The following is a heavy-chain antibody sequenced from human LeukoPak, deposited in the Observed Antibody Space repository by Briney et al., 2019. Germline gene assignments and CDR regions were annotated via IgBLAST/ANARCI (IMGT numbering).Heavy chain of an antibody. J-gene: IGHJ4*02. D-gene: IGHD3-22*01. CDR3: ASGSSFDSSGRGFDY. CDR1: GYTFSGYY. V-gene: IGHV1-2*02. CDR2: INPKSGGT. Sequence: ASAKVSCKASGYTFSGYYMHWVRQAPGQGLEWMGWINPKSGGTNYAQKFQGRVTMTRDTSISTAYMELSRLRFDDTAVYYCASGSSFDSSGRGFDYWGQGTLVTVSS.